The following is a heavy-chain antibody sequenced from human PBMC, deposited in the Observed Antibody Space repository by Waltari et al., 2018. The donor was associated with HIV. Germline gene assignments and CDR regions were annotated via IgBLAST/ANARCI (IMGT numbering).Heavy chain of an antibody. D-gene: IGHD3-9*01. CDR3: ARLTREGYNGDFDL. V-gene: IGHV3-33*01. CDR1: GFSFSNFG. Sequence: QVQLVESGGGVVQPGKSLRLSCAASGFSFSNFGMHWVRQAPGKGLEGGGLIWFDGSKQFYKDSLKGRFSVYRDNVKNTLYLQMNSLRADDTGLYYCARLTREGYNGDFDLGGQGALVTVSS. CDR2: IWFDGSKQ. J-gene: IGHJ4*02.